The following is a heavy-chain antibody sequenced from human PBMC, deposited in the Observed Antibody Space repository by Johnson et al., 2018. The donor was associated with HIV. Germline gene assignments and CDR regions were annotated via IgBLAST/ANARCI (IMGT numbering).Heavy chain of an antibody. CDR2: LYSGGNT. CDR1: GFTVSGNY. V-gene: IGHV3-66*01. D-gene: IGHD3-10*01. CDR3: AKERSYSDAFDF. J-gene: IGHJ3*01. Sequence: EVQLVESGGGLVQPGGSLRLSCAASGFTVSGNYMTWVRQAPGEGLEWVSLLYSGGNTHYAASVKGRFTISRDNSKNTVYLEMNSLGAEDTAVYYCAKERSYSDAFDFWGQGTMVTVSS.